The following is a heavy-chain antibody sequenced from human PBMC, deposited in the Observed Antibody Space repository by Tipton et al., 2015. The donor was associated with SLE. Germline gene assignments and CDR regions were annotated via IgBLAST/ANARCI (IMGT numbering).Heavy chain of an antibody. D-gene: IGHD1-26*01. J-gene: IGHJ2*01. CDR2: VYENDFT. CDR3: ARANGIVGGQVPYWYFDL. CDR1: GASISTYY. V-gene: IGHV4-59*01. Sequence: TLSLTCTVSGASISTYYWSWVRQPPGKGLEWIGYVYENDFTNYNPSLKSRVTISLDPSKSQFSLRLSSVTAADTAVYYCARANGIVGGQVPYWYFDLWGRGTLVTVSS.